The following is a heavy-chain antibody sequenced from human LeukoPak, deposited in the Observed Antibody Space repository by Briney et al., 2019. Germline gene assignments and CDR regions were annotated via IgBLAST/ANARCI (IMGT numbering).Heavy chain of an antibody. CDR3: ARGQVYYYGTPDY. CDR1: GGSFSGYY. V-gene: IGHV4-34*01. CDR2: INHSGST. Sequence: SETLSLTCAVYGGSFSGYYWSWIRQPPGKELEWIGEINHSGSTNYNPSLKSRVTISVDTSKDQFSLKLSSVTAADTAVYYCARGQVYYYGTPDYWGQGTLVTVSS. J-gene: IGHJ4*02. D-gene: IGHD3-10*01.